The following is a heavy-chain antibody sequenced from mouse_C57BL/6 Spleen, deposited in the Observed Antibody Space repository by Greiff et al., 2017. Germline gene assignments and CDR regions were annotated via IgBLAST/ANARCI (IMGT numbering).Heavy chain of an antibody. V-gene: IGHV3-6*01. Sequence: DVQLQESGPGLVKPSQSLSLTCSVTGYSITSGYYWNWIRQFPGNKLEWMGYISYDGSNNYNPSLKNRISITRDTSKNQFFLKLNSVTTEDTATYYCARDPSNWYFDYWGQGTTLTVSS. J-gene: IGHJ2*01. D-gene: IGHD4-1*01. CDR3: ARDPSNWYFDY. CDR1: GYSITSGYY. CDR2: ISYDGSN.